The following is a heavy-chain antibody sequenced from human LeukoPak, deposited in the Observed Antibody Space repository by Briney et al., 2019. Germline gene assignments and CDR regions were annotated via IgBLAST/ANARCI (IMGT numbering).Heavy chain of an antibody. Sequence: SETLSLTCTVSGGSISSYYWSWIRQPPGKGLEWIGRIYTSGSTNYNPSLKSRVTMSVDTSKNQFSLKLSSATAADTAVYYCARGDDILTGSHAFDIWGQGTMVTVSS. CDR2: IYTSGST. CDR1: GGSISSYY. CDR3: ARGDDILTGSHAFDI. V-gene: IGHV4-4*07. J-gene: IGHJ3*02. D-gene: IGHD3-9*01.